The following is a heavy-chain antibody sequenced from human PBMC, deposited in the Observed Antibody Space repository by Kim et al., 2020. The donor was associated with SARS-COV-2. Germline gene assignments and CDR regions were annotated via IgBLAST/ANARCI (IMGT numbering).Heavy chain of an antibody. J-gene: IGHJ5*02. V-gene: IGHV1-24*01. D-gene: IGHD6-6*01. Sequence: AQKFQGRVTLTEDTSTDTAYMELSSLRSEDTAVYYCATGSAIAARSSWFAPWGQGTLVTVSS. CDR3: ATGSAIAARSSWFAP.